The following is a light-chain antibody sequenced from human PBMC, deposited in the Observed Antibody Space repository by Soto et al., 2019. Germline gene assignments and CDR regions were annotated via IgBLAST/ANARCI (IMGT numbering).Light chain of an antibody. Sequence: DIPMTQSPSSVSASVGDRVTITCRASQLISTWLAWYQQKPGKAPKLLIYTASSLQSGVPSRFSGSGSGTDFTLTISRMQPEDFATYYCQQTNDFPYTFGQGPKLEI. CDR2: TAS. J-gene: IGKJ2*01. CDR3: QQTNDFPYT. CDR1: QLISTW. V-gene: IGKV1D-12*01.